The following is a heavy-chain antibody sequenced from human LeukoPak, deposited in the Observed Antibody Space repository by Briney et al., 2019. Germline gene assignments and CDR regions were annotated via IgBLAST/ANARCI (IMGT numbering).Heavy chain of an antibody. CDR3: AREAEDSSGPSYYFDY. CDR2: INPNSGGT. V-gene: IGHV1-2*02. D-gene: IGHD6-19*01. CDR1: GYTFTGYY. Sequence: ASVKVSCKASGYTFTGYYMHWVRQAPGQGLEWMGWINPNSGGTNYAQKFQGRVTMTRDTSISTVYMELSRLRSDDTAVYYCAREAEDSSGPSYYFDYWGQGTQVTVSS. J-gene: IGHJ4*02.